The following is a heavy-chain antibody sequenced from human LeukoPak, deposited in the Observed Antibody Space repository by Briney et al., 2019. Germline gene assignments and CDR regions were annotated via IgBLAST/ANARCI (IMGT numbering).Heavy chain of an antibody. J-gene: IGHJ5*02. Sequence: GESLKISGKGSGYRFTSYWIGWVRQMPGKGLEGLGIIYPGDSDTRYSPSFQGQVTISADKSISTAYLQWSSLKASDTDMYYCARRPAASTAGWFDPWGQGTLVTVSS. CDR1: GYRFTSYW. D-gene: IGHD2-2*01. CDR3: ARRPAASTAGWFDP. V-gene: IGHV5-51*01. CDR2: IYPGDSDT.